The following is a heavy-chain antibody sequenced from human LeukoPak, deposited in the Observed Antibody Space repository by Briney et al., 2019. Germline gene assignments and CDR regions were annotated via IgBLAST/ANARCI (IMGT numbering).Heavy chain of an antibody. Sequence: SETLSLTCTVYGGSFSGYYWSWIRLPPGRGLEWIGEINHSGSINYNPSLKSRVTISVDTSKNQFSLKLSSVTAADTAVYYCARARSGKWGFDYWGQGTLVTVSS. D-gene: IGHD1-26*01. CDR2: INHSGSI. V-gene: IGHV4-34*01. J-gene: IGHJ4*02. CDR1: GGSFSGYY. CDR3: ARARSGKWGFDY.